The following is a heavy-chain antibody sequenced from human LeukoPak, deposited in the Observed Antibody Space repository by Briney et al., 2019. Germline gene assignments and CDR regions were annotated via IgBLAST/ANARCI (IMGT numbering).Heavy chain of an antibody. D-gene: IGHD4-17*01. J-gene: IGHJ6*02. CDR1: GFTFSSYA. CDR3: ARDLGSGLTVSPPGMDV. Sequence: GGSLRLSYAASGFTFSSYAMHWVRRAPGKWLEWVAVISYDGSNKYYADSVKGRFTISRDNSKNTLYLQMNSLRGEDTAVYYCARDLGSGLTVSPPGMDVWGQGTTVTVSS. V-gene: IGHV3-30-3*01. CDR2: ISYDGSNK.